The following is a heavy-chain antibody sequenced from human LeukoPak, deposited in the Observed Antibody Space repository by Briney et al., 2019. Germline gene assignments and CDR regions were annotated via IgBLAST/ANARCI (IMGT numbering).Heavy chain of an antibody. J-gene: IGHJ5*02. CDR3: AREGYYGSGGDP. D-gene: IGHD3-10*01. CDR2: INHSGST. V-gene: IGHV4-34*01. Sequence: PSETLSLTCAVYGGSFSGYYWSWIRQPPGKGLEWIGEINHSGSTNYNPSLKSRATISVDTSKNQFSLKLSSVTAADTAVYYCAREGYYGSGGDPWGQGTLVTVSS. CDR1: GGSFSGYY.